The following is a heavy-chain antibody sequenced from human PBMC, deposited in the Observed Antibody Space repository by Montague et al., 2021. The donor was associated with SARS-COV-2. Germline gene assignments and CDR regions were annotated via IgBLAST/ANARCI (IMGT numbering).Heavy chain of an antibody. CDR1: GGPISGSSDY. V-gene: IGHV4-39*01. D-gene: IGHD5-18*01. J-gene: IGHJ4*02. CDR3: ARREYSYGWGD. Sequence: SETLSLTCTVTGGPISGSSDYWGWIRQSPGKGLECIASVDYSGNTYYSPSLKSRLTISVDTSKNQFSLKLNSVAAADTALYYCARREYSYGWGDWGQGTLVTVSS. CDR2: VDYSGNT.